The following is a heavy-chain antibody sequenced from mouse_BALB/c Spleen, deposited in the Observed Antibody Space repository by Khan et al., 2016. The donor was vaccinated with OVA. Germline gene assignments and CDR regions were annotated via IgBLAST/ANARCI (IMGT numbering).Heavy chain of an antibody. CDR1: GFTLTNDG. CDR3: ARQPSNHYYVMDY. V-gene: IGHV2-6-1*01. CDR2: IWSDGSI. J-gene: IGHJ4*01. Sequence: VQLQESGPGLVAPSQSLSITCTISGFTLTNDGVYWVRLPPGKGLEWLVVIWSDGSITYNSALKSRLRSSKDNSYVQVFLKMNNHKTEDTAMYCSARQPSNHYYVMDYWGQGTSVTVSS.